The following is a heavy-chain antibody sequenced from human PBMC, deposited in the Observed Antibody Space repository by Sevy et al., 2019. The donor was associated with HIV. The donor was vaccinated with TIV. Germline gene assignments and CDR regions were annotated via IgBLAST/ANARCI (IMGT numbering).Heavy chain of an antibody. V-gene: IGHV3-7*01. J-gene: IGHJ4*02. Sequence: GGSLRLSCAASGFSFSTYWMTWVRQAPGKGLEWVATMNQDGTERDYVDSVKGRFTISRDNTKTSLFLQMNSLSAEDTGVYYCVGEGLGGVSYSLDCRGQGTLVTVSS. CDR3: VGEGLGGVSYSLDC. D-gene: IGHD3-16*01. CDR2: MNQDGTER. CDR1: GFSFSTYW.